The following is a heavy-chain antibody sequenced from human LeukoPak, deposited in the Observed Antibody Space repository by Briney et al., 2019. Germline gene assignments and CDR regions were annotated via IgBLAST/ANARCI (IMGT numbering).Heavy chain of an antibody. D-gene: IGHD6-19*01. J-gene: IGHJ4*02. CDR3: ARGWLVRVRYFDY. V-gene: IGHV4-38-2*02. CDR1: GYSISSGYY. Sequence: SETLSLTCTVSGYSISSGYYWGWIRQPPGKGLEWIGSIYHSGSTYYNPSLKSRVTISVDTSKNQFSLKLSSVTAADTAVYYCARGWLVRVRYFDYWGQGTLVTVSS. CDR2: IYHSGST.